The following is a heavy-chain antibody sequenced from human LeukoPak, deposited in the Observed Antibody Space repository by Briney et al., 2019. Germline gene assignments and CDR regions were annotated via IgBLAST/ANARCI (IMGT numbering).Heavy chain of an antibody. J-gene: IGHJ4*02. V-gene: IGHV5-51*01. CDR3: AARRYSGTDFGF. Sequence: GESLKISCKGSGYTFSSYWIGWVRQMPGKGLEYMGIIYPGDSDTTYSPSFQGQVTISADKLTSTAYLQWSSLKASDSAMYYCAARRYSGTDFGFRGQGTLVTVAS. CDR1: GYTFSSYW. D-gene: IGHD5-12*01. CDR2: IYPGDSDT.